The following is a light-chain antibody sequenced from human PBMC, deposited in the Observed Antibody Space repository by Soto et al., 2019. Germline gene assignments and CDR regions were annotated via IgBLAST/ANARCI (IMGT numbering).Light chain of an antibody. CDR1: SSDVGNYNY. V-gene: IGLV2-14*01. CDR3: SSFSTTNTHVL. CDR2: EVS. J-gene: IGLJ2*01. Sequence: QSVLTQPASVSGSPGQSITISCTGTSSDVGNYNYVSWYQQHPGKAPKLMIYEVSNRPSGVSNRFSGSKSGNTASLTISGLQAEDEADYYCSSFSTTNTHVLFGGGTKLTVL.